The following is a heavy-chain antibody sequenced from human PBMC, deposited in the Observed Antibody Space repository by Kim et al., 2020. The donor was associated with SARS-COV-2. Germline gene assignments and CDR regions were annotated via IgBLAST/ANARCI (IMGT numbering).Heavy chain of an antibody. CDR3: ASSDGSGSYYLKFDY. J-gene: IGHJ4*02. CDR1: GFTVSSNY. D-gene: IGHD3-10*01. CDR2: LYSGGST. V-gene: IGHV3-53*01. Sequence: GGSLRLSCAASGFTVSSNYMSWVRQAPGKGLEWVSVLYSGGSTYYADSVKGRFTISRDNSKNTLYLQMNSLRAEDTAVYYCASSDGSGSYYLKFDYWGQGTLVTVSS.